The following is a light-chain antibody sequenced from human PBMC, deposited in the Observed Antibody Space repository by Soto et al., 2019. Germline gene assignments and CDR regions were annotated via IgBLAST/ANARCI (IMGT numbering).Light chain of an antibody. CDR2: EVS. CDR1: SSDVGGYKY. V-gene: IGLV2-14*01. Sequence: QSVLTQPASVSGSPGQSITISCTGTSSDVGGYKYVSWYQQHPDKAPKLIIFEVSNRPSGISSRFSGSKSGNTASLTIAGLQAEDEADYYCASYTSSSTSVSFGRGTKGTVL. J-gene: IGLJ2*01. CDR3: ASYTSSSTSVS.